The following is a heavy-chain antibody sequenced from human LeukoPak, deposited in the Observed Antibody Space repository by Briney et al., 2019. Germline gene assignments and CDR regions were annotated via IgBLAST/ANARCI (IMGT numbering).Heavy chain of an antibody. CDR2: IRYDGSNK. Sequence: GGSLRLSCAAPGFTFSSYSLNWVRQPPGKGLEWVALIRYDGSNKYSADSVKGRFTITSDNSKNTLYLQMNSLGAEDTAVYYCAKNKYGSSWYEDYWGQGTLVTVSS. V-gene: IGHV3-30*02. CDR1: GFTFSSYS. CDR3: AKNKYGSSWYEDY. J-gene: IGHJ4*02. D-gene: IGHD6-13*01.